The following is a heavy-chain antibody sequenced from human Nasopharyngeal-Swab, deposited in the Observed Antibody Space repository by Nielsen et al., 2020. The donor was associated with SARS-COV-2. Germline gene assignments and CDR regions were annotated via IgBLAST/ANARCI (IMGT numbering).Heavy chain of an antibody. D-gene: IGHD4-11*01. V-gene: IGHV3-9*01. CDR3: TKGRADYSNPSFDN. J-gene: IGHJ4*02. CDR2: ISWNSGSI. Sequence: SLKISCAASGFTFDDHAMHWVRQTPGKGLEWVSHISWNSGSIGYAASVRGRFTISRDNAKNSLYLEMSSLRAEDTALYYCTKGRADYSNPSFDNWGQGTLVTVSS. CDR1: GFTFDDHA.